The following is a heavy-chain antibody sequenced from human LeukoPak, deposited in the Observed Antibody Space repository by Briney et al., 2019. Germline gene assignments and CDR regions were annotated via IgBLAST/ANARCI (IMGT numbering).Heavy chain of an antibody. D-gene: IGHD2-15*01. J-gene: IGHJ5*02. CDR1: NASIISSSYY. CDR2: IYYRGRT. CDR3: ARLLDWFDP. Sequence: PSETLSLTCSVSNASIISSSYYWGWIRQPPGKGLEWIGSIYYRGRTYYNPSLKIRVTISADTSKNQFSLKLSSVTAADTAVYYCARLLDWFDPWGQGTLVTVSS. V-gene: IGHV4-39*01.